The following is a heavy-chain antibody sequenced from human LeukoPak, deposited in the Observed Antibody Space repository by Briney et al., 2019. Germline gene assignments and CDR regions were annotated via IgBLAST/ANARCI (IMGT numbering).Heavy chain of an antibody. D-gene: IGHD4-17*01. V-gene: IGHV3-30*02. Sequence: GESLRLSCAASGFTFSSYGMHWVRQAPGKGLEWVAFIRYDGSNKYYADSVKGRFTISRDNANNTLYLQMYYCARSHMYGDYGEDIWGHGTVVAVSS. CDR2: IRYDGSNK. CDR1: GFTFSSYG. CDR3: EDI. J-gene: IGHJ3*02.